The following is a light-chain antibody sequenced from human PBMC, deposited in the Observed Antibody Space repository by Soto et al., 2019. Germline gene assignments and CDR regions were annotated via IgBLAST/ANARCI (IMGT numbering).Light chain of an antibody. CDR2: DAF. V-gene: IGKV3-11*01. J-gene: IGKJ2*01. CDR3: QQRSNWPPYT. CDR1: QSVSSY. Sequence: EIVLTQSPATLSLSPGERATLSCRASQSVSSYLAWYQQKPGQAPRLLIYDAFNRATGIPARFSGSASGTDFPLPISSLEPEDFAVYYCQQRSNWPPYTFGQGTKLEIK.